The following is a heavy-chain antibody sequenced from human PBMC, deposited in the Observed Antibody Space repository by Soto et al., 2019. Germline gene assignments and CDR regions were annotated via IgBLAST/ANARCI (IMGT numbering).Heavy chain of an antibody. CDR2: IYNSGST. J-gene: IGHJ3*02. Sequence: SQTLSLTCAVSGGNIRDGYYSWSWIRQPPGKGMEWIGFIYNSGSTYYNSSLKSRVTISVDRSKIHLFLNLTSVTAGDTALYYCAAYRKFFHIWGQGTKV. V-gene: IGHV4-30-2*01. CDR1: GGNIRDGYYS. CDR3: AAYRKFFHI.